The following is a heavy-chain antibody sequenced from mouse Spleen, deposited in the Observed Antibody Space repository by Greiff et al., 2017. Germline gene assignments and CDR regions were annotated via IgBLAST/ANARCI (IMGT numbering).Heavy chain of an antibody. CDR3: ARHNGPRYYRSYYFDY. Sequence: EVKLMESGGGLVKLGGSLKLSCAASGFTFSSYAMSWVRQTPEKRLEWVATISSGGGNTYYPDSVKGRFTISRDNAKNTLYLQMSSLKSEDTAMYYCARHNGPRYYRSYYFDYWGQGTTLTVSS. V-gene: IGHV5-9*04. D-gene: IGHD2-12*01. J-gene: IGHJ2*01. CDR1: GFTFSSYA. CDR2: ISSGGGNT.